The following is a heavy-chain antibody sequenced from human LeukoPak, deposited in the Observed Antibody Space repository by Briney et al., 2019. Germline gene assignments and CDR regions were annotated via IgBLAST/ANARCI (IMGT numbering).Heavy chain of an antibody. CDR3: ARAQPYSSGWYYFDY. J-gene: IGHJ4*02. CDR2: IYYSGST. CDR1: GGSISSYY. Sequence: SETLSLTCTVSGGSISSYYWSWIRQPPGKGLEWIGYIYYSGSTNYNPSLKSRVTISVDTSKNRFSLKLSSVTAADTAVYYCARAQPYSSGWYYFDYWGQGTLVTVSS. D-gene: IGHD6-19*01. V-gene: IGHV4-59*01.